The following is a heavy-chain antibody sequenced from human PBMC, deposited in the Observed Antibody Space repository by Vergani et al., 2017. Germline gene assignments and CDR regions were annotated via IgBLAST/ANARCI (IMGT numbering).Heavy chain of an antibody. CDR1: GFTFSDHY. CDR3: ARETDTGSSVSYNYYAMDV. V-gene: IGHV3-11*04. J-gene: IGHJ6*02. D-gene: IGHD3-9*01. CDR2: MSSGDSI. Sequence: QVQLVESGGGLVKPGGSLRLSFAASGFTFSDHYMSWVRQAPGKGLEWISYMSSGDSIYYADSVKGRFTVSRDNTKNTLYLQMNSLRAEDTAVYYCARETDTGSSVSYNYYAMDVWGQGTTVSVSS.